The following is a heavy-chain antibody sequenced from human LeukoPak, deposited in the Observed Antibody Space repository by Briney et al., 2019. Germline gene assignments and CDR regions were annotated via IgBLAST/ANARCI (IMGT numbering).Heavy chain of an antibody. D-gene: IGHD6-13*01. J-gene: IGHJ4*02. V-gene: IGHV1-46*01. CDR3: ARDPHTTGYSSSWHLGDY. CDR1: GYTFTSYY. CDR2: INPSGGST. Sequence: ASVKVSCKASGYTFTSYYMHWVRQAPGQGLEWMGIINPSGGSTSYAQKFQGRVTMTRDTSTSTVYMELSSLRSEDTAVYYCARDPHTTGYSSSWHLGDYWGQGTLVTVSS.